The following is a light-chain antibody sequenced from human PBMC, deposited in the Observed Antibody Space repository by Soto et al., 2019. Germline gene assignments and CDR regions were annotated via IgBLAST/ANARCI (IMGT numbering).Light chain of an antibody. J-gene: IGKJ1*01. CDR3: QQYHSWPPRT. CDR1: QSVSNN. CDR2: SAS. Sequence: EIVLTQSPGTLSLSPGERSTLSCRAIQSVSNNYLAWYQQKPGQAPRLLIYSASNRATGISTRFSGSGSGTEFTLTISSLQSEDFAVYYCQQYHSWPPRTFGQGTKVDIK. V-gene: IGKV3-15*01.